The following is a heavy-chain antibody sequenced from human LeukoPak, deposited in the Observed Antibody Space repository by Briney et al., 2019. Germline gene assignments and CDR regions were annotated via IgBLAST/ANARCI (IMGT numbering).Heavy chain of an antibody. V-gene: IGHV3-30*02. J-gene: IGHJ4*02. Sequence: GGSLRLSCAASGFTFSSYGMHWVRQAPGKGLEWVAFIRYDGSNKYYADSVKGRFTISRDNSKNTLYVQMNSLRAEDTAMYYCATDTPSSAITMIVVGANDYWGQGTLVTVSS. D-gene: IGHD3-22*01. CDR1: GFTFSSYG. CDR2: IRYDGSNK. CDR3: ATDTPSSAITMIVVGANDY.